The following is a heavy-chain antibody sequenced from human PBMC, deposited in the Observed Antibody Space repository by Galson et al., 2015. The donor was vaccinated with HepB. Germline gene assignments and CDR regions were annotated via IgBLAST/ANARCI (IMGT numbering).Heavy chain of an antibody. CDR1: GFTFNNYA. D-gene: IGHD4-23*01. V-gene: IGHV3-23*01. Sequence: SLRLSCAASGFTFNNYAMNWVRQAPGKGLEWVSSITGRGDSTFYADSVKGRFTISRDNSKNTLYLQMNSLRAEDTAIYYCAKESMAYGGYPQDPWGQGPLFTVSS. CDR2: ITGRGDST. CDR3: AKESMAYGGYPQDP. J-gene: IGHJ5*02.